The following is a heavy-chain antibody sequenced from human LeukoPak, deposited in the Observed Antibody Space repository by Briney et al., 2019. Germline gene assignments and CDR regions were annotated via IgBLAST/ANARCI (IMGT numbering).Heavy chain of an antibody. CDR2: ISSDAITT. CDR1: GFTFSTYW. CDR3: ARRPCSGGTCYPPDY. Sequence: PGGSLRLSCAASGFTFSTYWMHWVRQAPGKGLVWVSRISSDAITTNYADSVKGRFTVSRDNAKNTLYLQMNSLRDEDTAVYYCARRPCSGGTCYPPDYWGQGTLVTVSS. D-gene: IGHD2-15*01. V-gene: IGHV3-74*01. J-gene: IGHJ4*02.